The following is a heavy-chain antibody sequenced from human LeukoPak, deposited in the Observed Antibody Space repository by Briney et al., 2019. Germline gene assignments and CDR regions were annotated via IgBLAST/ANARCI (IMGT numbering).Heavy chain of an antibody. CDR3: AKDPVPSYYGSGSADY. CDR1: GFTFSSFN. CDR2: ITSISRTI. V-gene: IGHV3-48*04. D-gene: IGHD3-10*01. J-gene: IGHJ4*02. Sequence: GGSLRLSCAASGFTFSSFNMNWVRQAPGKGLEWVSFITSISRTIYYADSVKGRFTISRDNAKNSLYLQMNSLRAEDTAVYYCAKDPVPSYYGSGSADYWGQGTQVTVSS.